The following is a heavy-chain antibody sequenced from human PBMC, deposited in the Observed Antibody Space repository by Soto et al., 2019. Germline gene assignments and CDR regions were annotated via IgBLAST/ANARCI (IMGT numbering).Heavy chain of an antibody. CDR2: IWYDGSNK. J-gene: IGHJ6*03. CDR1: GFTFSSYG. CDR3: AREGGSYCSSTSCYRDYYYYMDV. D-gene: IGHD2-2*01. Sequence: SLRLSCAASGFTFSSYGMHWVRQAPGKGLEWVAVIWYDGSNKYYADSVKGRFTISRDNSKNTLYLQMNSLRAEDTAVYYCAREGGSYCSSTSCYRDYYYYMDVWGKGTTVTVSS. V-gene: IGHV3-33*01.